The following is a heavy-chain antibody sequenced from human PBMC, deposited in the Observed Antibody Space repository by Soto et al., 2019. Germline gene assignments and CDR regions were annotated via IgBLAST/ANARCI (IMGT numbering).Heavy chain of an antibody. J-gene: IGHJ5*02. CDR1: GYSFTTYD. V-gene: IGHV1-8*01. D-gene: IGHD6-25*01. CDR2: MNPKSGNT. Sequence: QVQLVQSGAEVKKPGASVKVSCKASGYSFTTYDINWVRQAPGQGLEWMGWMNPKSGNTGYAQKFQGRVTMTMDTSISTAYMELNSLRSEDTAVYYCARAAASLDPWGQGTLVTVSS. CDR3: ARAAASLDP.